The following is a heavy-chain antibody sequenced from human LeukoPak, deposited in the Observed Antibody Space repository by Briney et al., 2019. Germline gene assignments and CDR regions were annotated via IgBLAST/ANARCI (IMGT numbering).Heavy chain of an antibody. Sequence: GGSLRLSCAVSGFTFSNYAMHWVRQAPGKGLEWVAVISYDGSDKYYADSVKGRFTISRDNSKNTLYLQMNSLRAEDTAVYCCARAADCSSTSCYTFDYWGQGTLVTVSS. CDR1: GFTFSNYA. CDR2: ISYDGSDK. D-gene: IGHD2-2*02. V-gene: IGHV3-30*04. J-gene: IGHJ4*02. CDR3: ARAADCSSTSCYTFDY.